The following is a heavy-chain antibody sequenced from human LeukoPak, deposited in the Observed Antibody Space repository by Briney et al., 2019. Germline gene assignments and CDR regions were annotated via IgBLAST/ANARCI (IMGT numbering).Heavy chain of an antibody. D-gene: IGHD6-19*01. J-gene: IGHJ4*02. V-gene: IGHV4-34*01. CDR1: GGSFSGYY. CDR2: INHSGST. CDR3: ARDSQRGWYGGDFDY. Sequence: SETLSLTCAVYGGSFSGYYWSWIRQPPGKGLEWIGEINHSGSTNYNPSLKSRVTISVDTSKNQFSLKLSSVTAADTAVYYCARDSQRGWYGGDFDYWGQGTLVTVSS.